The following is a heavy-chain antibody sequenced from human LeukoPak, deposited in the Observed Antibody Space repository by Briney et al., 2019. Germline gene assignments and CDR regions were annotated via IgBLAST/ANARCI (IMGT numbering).Heavy chain of an antibody. CDR2: INTNSGAT. CDR3: TRDRLRKWFDP. CDR1: GHTFTGDNY. D-gene: IGHD5-12*01. Sequence: GASVKVSCEASGHTFTGDNYMHWVRQAPGQGPEWMGWINTNSGATYYARKFQGRVTMTRDTSIITTYMELYRLTSDDMAVHYCTRDRLRKWFDPWGQGTLVTVSS. J-gene: IGHJ5*02. V-gene: IGHV1-2*02.